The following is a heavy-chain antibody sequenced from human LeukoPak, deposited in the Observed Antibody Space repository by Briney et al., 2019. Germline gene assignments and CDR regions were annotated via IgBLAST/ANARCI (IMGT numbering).Heavy chain of an antibody. Sequence: GASVKVSCKASGYTFTSYGISWVRQAPGQGLEWMGWISAYNGNTNYAQKLQGRVTMTTDTSTSTAYMELRSLRSDDTAVYYCARDGYSYGYHYYFDYWGQGTLVTVSS. CDR3: ARDGYSYGYHYYFDY. CDR1: GYTFTSYG. V-gene: IGHV1-18*01. CDR2: ISAYNGNT. J-gene: IGHJ4*02. D-gene: IGHD5-18*01.